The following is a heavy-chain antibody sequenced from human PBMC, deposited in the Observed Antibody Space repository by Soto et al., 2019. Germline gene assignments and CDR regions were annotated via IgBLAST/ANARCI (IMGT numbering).Heavy chain of an antibody. V-gene: IGHV4-39*01. Sequence: SETLSLTCSVSGGSISNSNYYWGWIRQTPGKGLEWIADFYYGGSPYYNPSLESRVTISADASRNQFSLRLSSVTVTDTGVYYCVRRSDPYGDYFDYWGRGTLVTVSS. J-gene: IGHJ4*02. CDR3: VRRSDPYGDYFDY. D-gene: IGHD4-17*01. CDR1: GGSISNSNYY. CDR2: FYYGGSP.